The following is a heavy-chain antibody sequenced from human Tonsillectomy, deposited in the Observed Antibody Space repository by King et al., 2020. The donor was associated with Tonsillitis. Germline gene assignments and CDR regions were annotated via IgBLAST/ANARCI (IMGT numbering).Heavy chain of an antibody. CDR2: INHSGNT. CDR1: GGSFSGYY. D-gene: IGHD1-26*01. V-gene: IGHV4-34*01. J-gene: IGHJ4*02. CDR3: ARGLATVGATLVY. Sequence: VQLQQWGAGLLKPSETLSLTCAVSGGSFSGYYWTWIRQPPGKGLEWIGEINHSGNTNYNPSLKSRVTISVDTSKNQFSLKLTSMTAADTAVYYCARGLATVGATLVYWGQGTLVTVSS.